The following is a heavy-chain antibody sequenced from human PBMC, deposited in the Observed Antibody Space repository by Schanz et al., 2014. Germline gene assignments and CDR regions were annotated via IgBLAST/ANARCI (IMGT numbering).Heavy chain of an antibody. CDR3: ARDLRNSRPSYYDH. D-gene: IGHD6-13*01. CDR1: GFSFNNYW. Sequence: EVRLVESGGGLVEPGGSLRLSCAASGFSFNNYWMTWFRQAPGKGLEWVANIIHDGSEKFYVDSVKGRFTISRDNAKNSLYLQMDALRAEDTAVYYCARDLRNSRPSYYDHWGQGTLVTVSA. V-gene: IGHV3-7*01. J-gene: IGHJ4*02. CDR2: IIHDGSEK.